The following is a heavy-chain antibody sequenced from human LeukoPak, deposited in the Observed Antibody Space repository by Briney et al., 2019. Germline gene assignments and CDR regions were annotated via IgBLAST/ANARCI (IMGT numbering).Heavy chain of an antibody. CDR3: AREDGDFDY. CDR1: GFTFSSYE. J-gene: IGHJ4*02. D-gene: IGHD4-17*01. CDR2: ISSSGSTI. V-gene: IGHV3-48*03. Sequence: GGSLRLSCEASGFTFSSYEMNWVRQAPGKGLEWVSYISSSGSTIYYADSVKGRFTISRDNAKNSLYLQMNSLRAEDTAVYYCAREDGDFDYWGRGTLVTVSS.